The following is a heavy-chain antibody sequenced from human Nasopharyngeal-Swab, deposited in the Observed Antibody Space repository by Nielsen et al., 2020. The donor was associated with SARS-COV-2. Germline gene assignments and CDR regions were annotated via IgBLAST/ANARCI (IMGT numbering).Heavy chain of an antibody. CDR2: VKQDGSAI. D-gene: IGHD7-27*01. CDR1: GFTFSSYW. J-gene: IGHJ4*02. CDR3: AREDWGKLDY. Sequence: GESLKISCAASGFTFSSYWMNWVRLTPMKRLDWVATVKQDGSAIYHVDSLKGRFTISRDNAKNSLYLQMNSLRAGDTAVYYCAREDWGKLDYWGQGTLVTVSS. V-gene: IGHV3-7*04.